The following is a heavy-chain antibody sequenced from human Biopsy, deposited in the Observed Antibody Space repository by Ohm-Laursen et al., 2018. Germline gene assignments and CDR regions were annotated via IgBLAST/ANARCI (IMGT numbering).Heavy chain of an antibody. CDR2: ISSSSSTI. Sequence: SLRLSCAASGFTFSTYEMSWVRQAPGKGLECISYISSSSSTIYYADSVKGRFTISRGNAKKSLYLQMSSLRAEDTAVYYCASAVNRRFDYWGPGTLVIVSS. CDR3: ASAVNRRFDY. V-gene: IGHV3-48*03. CDR1: GFTFSTYE. J-gene: IGHJ4*02. D-gene: IGHD2/OR15-2a*01.